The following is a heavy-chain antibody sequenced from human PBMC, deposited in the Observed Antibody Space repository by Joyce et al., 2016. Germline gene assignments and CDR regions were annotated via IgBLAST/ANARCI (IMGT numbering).Heavy chain of an antibody. D-gene: IGHD5-24*01. CDR3: ARGPDQMKQGY. Sequence: QVQFQPWGAGLLKPSETLSLTCAVYGGSFSDFYWNWIRQPPGKGLEWIGEIHPSGSINYNPSLMNRVTISVDTSKNQFFLKMSSVTAADTAVYYCARGPDQMKQGYWGQGTLVTVSS. J-gene: IGHJ4*02. CDR1: GGSFSDFY. CDR2: IHPSGSI. V-gene: IGHV4-34*01.